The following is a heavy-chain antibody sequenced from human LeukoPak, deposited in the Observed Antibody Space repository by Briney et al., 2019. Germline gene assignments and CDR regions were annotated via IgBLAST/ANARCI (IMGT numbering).Heavy chain of an antibody. Sequence: GGSLRLSCAASGFTFNIYGMSWVRQAPGKGLEWVSGITGSGGRTYYADSVKGRFTISRDNSKNTLYLQMNSLRVEDTAVYYCARTPGATSDYWGQGTLVTVSS. D-gene: IGHD1-26*01. V-gene: IGHV3-23*01. J-gene: IGHJ4*02. CDR2: ITGSGGRT. CDR3: ARTPGATSDY. CDR1: GFTFNIYG.